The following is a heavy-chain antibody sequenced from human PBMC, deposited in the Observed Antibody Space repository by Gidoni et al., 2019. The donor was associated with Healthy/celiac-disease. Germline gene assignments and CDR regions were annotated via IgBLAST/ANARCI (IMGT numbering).Heavy chain of an antibody. CDR1: GGSISSGSNY. D-gene: IGHD5-12*01. CDR3: ASVDLDV. Sequence: QVQLQESGPRLVKPSHTLFLTCTVSGGSISSGSNYWSWIRQPAGKGLDWIGRIYTSERTNYNPSLKSRVTMSVDTSKNQFSLKLSSVTAADTAVYYCASVDLDVWGQGTTVTVSS. J-gene: IGHJ6*02. V-gene: IGHV4-61*02. CDR2: IYTSERT.